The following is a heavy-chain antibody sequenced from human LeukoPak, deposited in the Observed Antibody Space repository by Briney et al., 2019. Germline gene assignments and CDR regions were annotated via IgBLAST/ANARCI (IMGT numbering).Heavy chain of an antibody. CDR3: AKDQRITMIGGGYFDY. D-gene: IGHD3-10*02. Sequence: PGGSLRLSCAASGLTFDDYAMHWVRQAPGKGLEWVSGISWNSGSIGYADSVKGRFTISRDNAKNSLYLQMNSLRAEDTALYYCAKDQRITMIGGGYFDYWGQGTLVTVSS. J-gene: IGHJ4*02. CDR2: ISWNSGSI. V-gene: IGHV3-9*01. CDR1: GLTFDDYA.